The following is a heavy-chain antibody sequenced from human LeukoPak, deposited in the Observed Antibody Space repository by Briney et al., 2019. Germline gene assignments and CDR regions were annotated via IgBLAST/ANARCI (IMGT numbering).Heavy chain of an antibody. V-gene: IGHV4-59*08. D-gene: IGHD4-23*01. CDR3: ARHRKHGNVWWFNP. CDR1: GGSISSYY. CDR2: IYYSGST. J-gene: IGHJ5*02. Sequence: SETLSLTCTVSGGSISSYYWSWIRQPPGKGLEWIGYIYYSGSTNYNPSLKSRVTISVDTSKNQFSLKLSSVTAADTAVYYCARHRKHGNVWWFNPWGQGTLVTVSS.